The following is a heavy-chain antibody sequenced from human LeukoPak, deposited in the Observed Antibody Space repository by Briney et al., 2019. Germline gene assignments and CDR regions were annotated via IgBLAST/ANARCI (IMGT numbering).Heavy chain of an antibody. CDR2: ISGSST. Sequence: GGSLRLSCATSGFTFSGTWMTWVRQTPGKGLEWVSSISGSSTYYADSVKGRFTISRDNSKNTLYLQMNSLRAEDTAVYYCAKGVSSLTFSFDYWGQGTLVTVSS. CDR3: AKGVSSLTFSFDY. J-gene: IGHJ4*02. V-gene: IGHV3-23*01. D-gene: IGHD6-13*01. CDR1: GFTFSGTW.